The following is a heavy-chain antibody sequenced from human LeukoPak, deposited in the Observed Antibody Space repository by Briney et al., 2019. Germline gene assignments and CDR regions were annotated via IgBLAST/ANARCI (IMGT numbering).Heavy chain of an antibody. V-gene: IGHV1-69*13. D-gene: IGHD2-2*01. CDR1: GGTFSSYA. CDR3: ATGYCSSTSCPGYYYYGMDV. CDR2: IIPIFGTA. Sequence: SVKVSCKASGGTFSSYAISWVRQAPGQGLEWMGGIIPIFGTANYAQKFQGRVTITADESTSTAYMELSSLRSEDTAVYYCATGYCSSTSCPGYYYYGMDVWGQGTTVTVSS. J-gene: IGHJ6*02.